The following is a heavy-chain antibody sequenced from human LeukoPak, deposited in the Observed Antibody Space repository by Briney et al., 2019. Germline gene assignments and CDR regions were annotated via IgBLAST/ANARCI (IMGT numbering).Heavy chain of an antibody. V-gene: IGHV1-18*01. J-gene: IGHJ4*02. CDR3: ARDPSNTSGFYAYLDS. Sequence: ASVKVSCKASGYTFTNYGVTWVRQAPGQGLEWMGWISAYNGDTKYAQKTQGRVTMTTDASTSTAYMELRSLRSDDTAMYYCARDPSNTSGFYAYLDSWGQGTLVTVSS. CDR1: GYTFTNYG. D-gene: IGHD6-19*01. CDR2: ISAYNGDT.